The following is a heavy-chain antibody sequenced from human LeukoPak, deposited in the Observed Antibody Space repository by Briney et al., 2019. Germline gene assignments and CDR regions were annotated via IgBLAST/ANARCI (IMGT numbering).Heavy chain of an antibody. V-gene: IGHV4-59*08. J-gene: IGHJ4*02. CDR3: ASSGWPLFYNY. CDR2: IYYSGST. Sequence: PSETLSLTCTVSGGSISSYYWSWIRQPPGKGPERIGYIYYSGSTNYNPSLKSRVTISVDTSKYQFSLKLSSVTAADTAVYYCASSGWPLFYNYWGQGTLVTVSS. D-gene: IGHD6-19*01. CDR1: GGSISSYY.